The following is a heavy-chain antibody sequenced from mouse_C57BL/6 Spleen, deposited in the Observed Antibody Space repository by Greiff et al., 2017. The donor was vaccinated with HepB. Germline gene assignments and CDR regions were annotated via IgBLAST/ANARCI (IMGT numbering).Heavy chain of an antibody. CDR1: GFTFSDYY. CDR3: ARALYYYGSSYWYFDV. CDR2: INYDGSST. J-gene: IGHJ1*03. D-gene: IGHD1-1*01. V-gene: IGHV5-16*01. Sequence: EVQVVESEGGLVQPGSSMKLSCTASGFTFSDYYMAWVRQVPEKGLEWVANINYDGSSTYYLDSLKSRFIISRDNAKNILYLQMSSLKSEDTATYYCARALYYYGSSYWYFDVWGTGTTVTVSS.